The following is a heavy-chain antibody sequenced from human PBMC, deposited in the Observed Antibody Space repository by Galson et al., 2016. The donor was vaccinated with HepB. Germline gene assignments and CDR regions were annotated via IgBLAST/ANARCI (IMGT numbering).Heavy chain of an antibody. V-gene: IGHV3-23*01. CDR3: AKDRDSTIFGVVNTYFYY. J-gene: IGHJ4*01. D-gene: IGHD3-3*01. CDR2: ISGSGGST. Sequence: SLRLSCAASGFTVSSNYMSWVRQAPGKGLEWVSTISGSGGSTYYAASVKGRFTISRDNSKNTLYLQMNSLRAEDTAVYYCAKDRDSTIFGVVNTYFYYWGQGTLVTVSS. CDR1: GFTVSSNY.